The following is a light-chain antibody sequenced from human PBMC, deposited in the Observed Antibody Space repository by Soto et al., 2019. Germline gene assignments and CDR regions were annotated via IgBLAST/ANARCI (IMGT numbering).Light chain of an antibody. Sequence: EVVLTQSPATLSLSPGERATLSCRASRDVSSNYLVWYQQKPGQAPRLLIYDASNRATGIPDRFSGRGSGTDFTLTISRLEPEDFAVYYCQQYGSSPRTFGQGTKVDIK. CDR2: DAS. CDR1: RDVSSNY. CDR3: QQYGSSPRT. V-gene: IGKV3-20*01. J-gene: IGKJ1*01.